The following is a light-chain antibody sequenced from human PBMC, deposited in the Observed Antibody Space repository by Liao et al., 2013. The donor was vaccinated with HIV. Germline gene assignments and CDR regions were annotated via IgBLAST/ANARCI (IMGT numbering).Light chain of an antibody. CDR1: NIGSKS. J-gene: IGLJ1*01. CDR3: QVWDNNFYV. Sequence: SYELTQPPSVSVAPGKTARITCGGNNIGSKSVHWYQQKPGQAPVLVIYYDSDRPSGIPERFSGSNSGNTATLTISRVEAGDEADYYCQVWDNNFYVFGTGTKVTVL. V-gene: IGLV3-21*01. CDR2: YDS.